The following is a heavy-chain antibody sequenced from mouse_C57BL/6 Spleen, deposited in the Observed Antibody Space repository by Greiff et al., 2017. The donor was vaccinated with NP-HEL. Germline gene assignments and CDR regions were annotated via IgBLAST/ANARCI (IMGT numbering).Heavy chain of an antibody. CDR3: ARWGDYSWFAY. V-gene: IGHV1-52*01. J-gene: IGHJ3*01. D-gene: IGHD1-1*01. CDR1: GYTFTSYW. CDR2: IDPSDSET. Sequence: VQLQQPGAELVRPGSSVKLSCKASGYTFTSYWMHWVKQRPIQGLEWIGNIDPSDSETHYNQKFKDKATLTVDKSSSTAYMQLSSLTSEDSAVYDCARWGDYSWFAYWGQGTLVTVSA.